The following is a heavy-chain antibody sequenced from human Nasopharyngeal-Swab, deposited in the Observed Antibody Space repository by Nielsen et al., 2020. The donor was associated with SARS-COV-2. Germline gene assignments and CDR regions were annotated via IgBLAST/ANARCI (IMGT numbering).Heavy chain of an antibody. D-gene: IGHD2-2*01. V-gene: IGHV3-9*01. CDR3: AKTINPYCSSTSCYSGGMDV. J-gene: IGHJ6*02. Sequence: SLRLSCAASGFTFDDYAMHWVRQAPGKGLEWVSGISWNSGSIGYADSVKGRFTISRDNAKNSLYLQMNSLRAEDTALYYCAKTINPYCSSTSCYSGGMDVWGQGTTVTVSS. CDR2: ISWNSGSI. CDR1: GFTFDDYA.